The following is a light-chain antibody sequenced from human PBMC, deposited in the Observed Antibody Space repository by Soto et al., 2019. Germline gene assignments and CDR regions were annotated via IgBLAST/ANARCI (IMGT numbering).Light chain of an antibody. Sequence: DIVMTQSPDSLAVSLGERATINCKSSQSVLYSSNNKNDLAWYQQKPGQPPKLLIYWASTRESGVPDRFSGSGSETDFTLTISSQQAEDVAVYYCQQYYSTPYTFGQGTKLEIK. CDR2: WAS. J-gene: IGKJ2*01. CDR3: QQYYSTPYT. V-gene: IGKV4-1*01. CDR1: QSVLYSSNNKND.